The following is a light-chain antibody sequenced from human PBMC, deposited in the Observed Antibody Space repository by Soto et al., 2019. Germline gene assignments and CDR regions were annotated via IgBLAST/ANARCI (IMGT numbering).Light chain of an antibody. CDR3: QQLNSYPL. CDR1: QGISSY. V-gene: IGKV1-9*01. CDR2: AAS. Sequence: IQLTQSPSSLSASVGDRVTITCRASQGISSYLAWYPQNPGKAPKLLIYAASTLQSGVPSRFSGSGSGNDFTLTISSLQPEDFATYYCQQLNSYPLFGGGTKVEIK. J-gene: IGKJ4*01.